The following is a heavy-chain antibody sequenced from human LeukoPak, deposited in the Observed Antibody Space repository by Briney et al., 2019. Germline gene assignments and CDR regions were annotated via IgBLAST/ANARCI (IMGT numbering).Heavy chain of an antibody. J-gene: IGHJ6*02. Sequence: GGSLRLSCAASGFTFSSYSMNWVRQAPGKGLEWVSYISSSSSTIYYADSVKGRFTISRDNAKNSLYLQMNSLRAEDTAVYYCAREPTYNWNYGYGMDVWGQGTTVTVS. CDR1: GFTFSSYS. CDR3: AREPTYNWNYGYGMDV. V-gene: IGHV3-48*01. CDR2: ISSSSSTI. D-gene: IGHD1-7*01.